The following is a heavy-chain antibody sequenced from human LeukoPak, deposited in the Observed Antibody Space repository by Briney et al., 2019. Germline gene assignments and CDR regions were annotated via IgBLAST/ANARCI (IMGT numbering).Heavy chain of an antibody. CDR2: IYPGDSDI. D-gene: IGHD6-19*01. V-gene: IGHV5-51*01. CDR3: AIVAVAGSDAFDI. CDR1: GYSFTSYW. Sequence: GESLKISCKGSGYSFTSYWIGWVRQMPGKGLEWMGIIYPGDSDIRYSPSFQGQVTISADKSISTAYLQWSSLKASDTAMYYCAIVAVAGSDAFDIWGQGTMVTVSS. J-gene: IGHJ3*02.